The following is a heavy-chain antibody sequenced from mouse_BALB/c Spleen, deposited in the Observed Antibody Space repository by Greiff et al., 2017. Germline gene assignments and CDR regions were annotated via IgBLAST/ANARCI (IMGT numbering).Heavy chain of an antibody. D-gene: IGHD2-3*01. CDR2: INSNGGST. CDR3: ARGSGLWLLRAMDY. CDR1: GFTFSSYG. J-gene: IGHJ4*01. V-gene: IGHV5-6-3*01. Sequence: DVMLVESGGGLVQPGGSLKLSCAASGFTFSSYGMSWVRQTPDKRLELVATINSNGGSTYYPDSVKGRFTISRDNAKNTLYLQMSSLKSEDTAMYYCARGSGLWLLRAMDYWGQGTSVTVSS.